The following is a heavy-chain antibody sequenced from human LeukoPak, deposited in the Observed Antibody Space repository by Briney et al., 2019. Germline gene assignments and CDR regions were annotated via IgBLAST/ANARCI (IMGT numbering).Heavy chain of an antibody. CDR2: IKSKTDGGTT. J-gene: IGHJ5*02. CDR3: TTGRPTSLLWFGELEDSNWFDP. D-gene: IGHD3-10*01. V-gene: IGHV3-15*01. Sequence: GGSLRLSCAASGFTFSNAWMSWVRQAPGKGLEWVGRIKSKTDGGTTDYAAPVKGRFTISRDDSKNTLYLQMNSLKTEDTAVYYCTTGRPTSLLWFGELEDSNWFDPWGQGTLVTVSS. CDR1: GFTFSNAW.